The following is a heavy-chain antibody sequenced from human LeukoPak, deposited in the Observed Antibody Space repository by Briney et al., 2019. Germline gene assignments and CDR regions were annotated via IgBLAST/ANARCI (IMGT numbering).Heavy chain of an antibody. CDR3: ARDPTYYYDSSGSDAFDI. J-gene: IGHJ3*02. D-gene: IGHD3-22*01. Sequence: ASVKVSCKASGYTFTGYYMHWVRQAPGQGLEWMGWINPNSGGTNYAQKFQGRVTMTRDTSIRAAYMELSRLRSDDTAVYYCARDPTYYYDSSGSDAFDIWGQGTMVTASS. CDR1: GYTFTGYY. CDR2: INPNSGGT. V-gene: IGHV1-2*02.